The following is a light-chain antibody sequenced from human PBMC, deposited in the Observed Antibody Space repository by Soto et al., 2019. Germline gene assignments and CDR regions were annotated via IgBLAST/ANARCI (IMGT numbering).Light chain of an antibody. V-gene: IGLV1-44*01. CDR3: AAWDDSLNGWV. Sequence: QAVVTQPPSTSGTSGQRVTISCSGSGSNIGSNTVNWYQHFPGTAPKLLIYSNNQRPSGVPDRFSGSKSGTSASLAIRGLQSEDEADYYCAAWDDSLNGWVFGGGTKVTVL. CDR2: SNN. CDR1: GSNIGSNT. J-gene: IGLJ3*02.